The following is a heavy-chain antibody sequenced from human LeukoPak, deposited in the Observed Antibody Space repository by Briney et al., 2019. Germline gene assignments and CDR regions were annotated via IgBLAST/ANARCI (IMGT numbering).Heavy chain of an antibody. Sequence: SETLSLTCTVSGGSISSSSYYWGWIRQPPGKGLEWIGSIYYSGSTYYNPSLKSRVTISVDTSKNQFSLKLSSVTAADTAVYYCAREPGTMAVADSYYFDYWGQGTLVTVSS. D-gene: IGHD6-19*01. V-gene: IGHV4-39*07. CDR1: GGSISSSSYY. CDR3: AREPGTMAVADSYYFDY. CDR2: IYYSGST. J-gene: IGHJ4*02.